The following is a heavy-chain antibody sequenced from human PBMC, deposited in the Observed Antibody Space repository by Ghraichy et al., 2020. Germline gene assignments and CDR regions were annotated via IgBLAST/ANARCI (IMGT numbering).Heavy chain of an antibody. CDR2: INGDGTDT. CDR1: GFTFHHSA. V-gene: IGHV3-43*02. D-gene: IGHD6-6*01. CDR3: AKGSAARLVDY. J-gene: IGHJ4*02. Sequence: GESLNISCAASGFTFHHSAMHWVRQAPGKGLEWVCLINGDGTDTYYADSVKGRFTISRDNTKNSLYLQMNRLTAEDTAFYYCAKGSAARLVDYWGQGTLVTVSS.